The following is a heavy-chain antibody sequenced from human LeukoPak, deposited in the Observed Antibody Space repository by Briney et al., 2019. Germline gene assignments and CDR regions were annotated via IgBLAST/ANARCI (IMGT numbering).Heavy chain of an antibody. V-gene: IGHV1-2*06. Sequence: ASVTVSFKASGYTFTGYYMHWVRQAPGQGREWMGRINPKSGGTNYAQKFQGRVTMTRDTSISTAYMELSRLRSDDTAVYYCARVGCSSTSCYNRDYYYGMDVWGQGTTVTVSS. CDR2: INPKSGGT. CDR3: ARVGCSSTSCYNRDYYYGMDV. J-gene: IGHJ6*02. D-gene: IGHD2-2*02. CDR1: GYTFTGYY.